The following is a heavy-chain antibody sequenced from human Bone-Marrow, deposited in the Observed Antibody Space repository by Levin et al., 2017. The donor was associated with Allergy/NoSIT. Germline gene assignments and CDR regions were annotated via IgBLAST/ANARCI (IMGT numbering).Heavy chain of an antibody. J-gene: IGHJ4*02. Sequence: SCAASGFTFSNAWMSWVRQAPGKGLEWVGRIKSKTDGGTTDYAAPVKGRFTISRDDSKNTLYLQMNSLKTEDTAVYYCTTVRYDYGDYINSFDYWGQGTLVTVSS. CDR2: IKSKTDGGTT. CDR1: GFTFSNAW. CDR3: TTVRYDYGDYINSFDY. D-gene: IGHD4-17*01. V-gene: IGHV3-15*01.